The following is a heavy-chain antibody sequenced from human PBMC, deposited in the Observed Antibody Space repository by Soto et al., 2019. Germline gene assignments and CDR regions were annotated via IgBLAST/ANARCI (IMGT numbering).Heavy chain of an antibody. CDR1: GFTFDDYA. J-gene: IGHJ4*02. Sequence: EVQLVESGGGLVQPGRSLRLSCAASGFTFDDYARHWVRQAPGKGLEWVTGISWNSGSIGYAGTVKGRFTLSRDNAKNSLNLQMSRLRAEETAWYYCAKGFWCDSSVYPPGHWGQGTLVTVSS. D-gene: IGHD3-22*01. V-gene: IGHV3-9*01. CDR2: ISWNSGSI. CDR3: AKGFWCDSSVYPPGH.